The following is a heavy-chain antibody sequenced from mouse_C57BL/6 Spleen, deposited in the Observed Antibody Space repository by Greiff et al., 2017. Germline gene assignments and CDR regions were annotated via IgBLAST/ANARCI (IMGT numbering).Heavy chain of an antibody. J-gene: IGHJ2*01. CDR3: ARGDYGSSYADY. CDR2: INPYNGGT. V-gene: IGHV1-19*01. D-gene: IGHD1-1*01. CDR1: GYTFTDYY. Sequence: EVQLQQSGPVLVKPGASVKMSCKASGYTFTDYYMNWVKQSHGKSLEWIGVINPYNGGTSYNQKFKGKATLTVDKSSSTAYMELNSLTSEDSAVYYCARGDYGSSYADYWGQGTTLTVSS.